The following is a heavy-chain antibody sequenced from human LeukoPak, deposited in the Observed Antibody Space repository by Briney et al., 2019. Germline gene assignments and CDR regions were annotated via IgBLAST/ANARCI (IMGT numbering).Heavy chain of an antibody. CDR1: GGSFSGYY. V-gene: IGHV4-34*01. D-gene: IGHD6-13*01. Sequence: PSETLSLTCAVYGGSFSGYYWSWIRQPPGKGLEWIGEINHSGSTNYNPSLKSRVTISVDTSKNQFSLKLSSVTAADTAVYYCVRGSTKYSSSWFSYWGQGTLVTVSS. CDR2: INHSGST. CDR3: VRGSTKYSSSWFSY. J-gene: IGHJ4*02.